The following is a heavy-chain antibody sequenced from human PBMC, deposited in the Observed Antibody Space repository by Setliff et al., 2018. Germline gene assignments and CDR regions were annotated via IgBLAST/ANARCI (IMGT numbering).Heavy chain of an antibody. CDR1: GGSFSTYY. V-gene: IGHV4-34*01. J-gene: IGHJ5*02. CDR2: INHSGST. Sequence: SETLSLTCAVYGGSFSTYYWIWIRQPPGKGLEWIGEINHSGSTNYNPSLKSRVTISVDTSKNQVSLKLSSVTAADTAVYYCARDPLSRIAAAGGYTYGNWFDPWGQGTLVTVSS. CDR3: ARDPLSRIAAAGGYTYGNWFDP. D-gene: IGHD6-13*01.